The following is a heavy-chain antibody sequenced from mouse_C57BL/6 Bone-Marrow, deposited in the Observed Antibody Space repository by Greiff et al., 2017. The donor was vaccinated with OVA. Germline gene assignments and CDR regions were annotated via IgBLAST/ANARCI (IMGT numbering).Heavy chain of an antibody. CDR1: GFTFSDFY. V-gene: IGHV7-1*01. D-gene: IGHD2-4*01. CDR2: SRNKANDYTT. J-gene: IGHJ1*03. CDR3: ARDAETLYYDYDRYFDV. Sequence: EVKVVESGGGLVQSGRSLRLSCATSGFTFSDFYMEWVRQAPGKGLEWIAASRNKANDYTTEYSASVKGRFIVSRDTSQSILYLQMNALRAEDTAIYYCARDAETLYYDYDRYFDVWGTGTTVTVSS.